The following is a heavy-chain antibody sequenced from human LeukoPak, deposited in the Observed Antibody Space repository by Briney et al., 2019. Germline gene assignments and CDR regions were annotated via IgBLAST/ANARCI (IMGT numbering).Heavy chain of an antibody. CDR2: IYHSGST. J-gene: IGHJ4*02. CDR1: GGSISSGGYS. Sequence: SETLSLTCAVSGGSISSGGYSWSWIRQPPGKGLEWIGYIYHSGSTYYNPSLKSRVTISVDTSKNQFSLKLSSVTAADTAVYYCAREPFMITFGGVIARRYYFDYWGQGTLVTVSS. V-gene: IGHV4-30-2*01. D-gene: IGHD3-16*02. CDR3: AREPFMITFGGVIARRYYFDY.